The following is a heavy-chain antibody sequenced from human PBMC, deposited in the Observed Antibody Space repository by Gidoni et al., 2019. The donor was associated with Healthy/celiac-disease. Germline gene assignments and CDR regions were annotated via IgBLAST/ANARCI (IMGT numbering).Heavy chain of an antibody. V-gene: IGHV4-34*01. D-gene: IGHD5-18*01. J-gene: IGHJ3*02. Sequence: QVQLQQWGAGLLKPSETLSLTCAVYGGSFSGYYWSWIRQPPGKGLEWIGEINHSGSTNYTPSLKSRVTISVDTSKNQFSLKLSSVTAADTAVYYCARGYRRAMVIDRSAFDIWGQGTMVTVSS. CDR2: INHSGST. CDR1: GGSFSGYY. CDR3: ARGYRRAMVIDRSAFDI.